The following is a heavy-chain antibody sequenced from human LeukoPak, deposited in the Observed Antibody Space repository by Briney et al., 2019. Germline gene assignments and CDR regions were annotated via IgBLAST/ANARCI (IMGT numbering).Heavy chain of an antibody. D-gene: IGHD5-24*01. CDR3: AKDEGSRDGYFDY. CDR1: GFSFSDYG. J-gene: IGHJ4*02. V-gene: IGHV3-30*18. Sequence: GGSLRLSCAVSGFSFSDYGMHWVRQAPGKGLKWVAVISHDGSNKYYADSVKGRFTISRDNSKSTLYLQMNSLRAEDTAVYYCAKDEGSRDGYFDYWGQGTLVTVSS. CDR2: ISHDGSNK.